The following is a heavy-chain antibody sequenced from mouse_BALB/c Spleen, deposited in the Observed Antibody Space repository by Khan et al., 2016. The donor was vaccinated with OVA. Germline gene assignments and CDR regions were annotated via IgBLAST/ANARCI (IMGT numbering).Heavy chain of an antibody. CDR2: ISGDSSTI. CDR3: ATSYYYGYYFDY. D-gene: IGHD1-1*01. J-gene: IGHJ2*01. Sequence: EVQLLESGGGLVQPGGSRKLSCAASGFTFSSYGMHWVRQAPEKGLEWVAYISGDSSTIYYADTVKGRFTLSRDNPKNTLFLQMTSLMSEDTAMYYCATSYYYGYYFDYWGPGTTLTVSS. CDR1: GFTFSSYG. V-gene: IGHV5-17*02.